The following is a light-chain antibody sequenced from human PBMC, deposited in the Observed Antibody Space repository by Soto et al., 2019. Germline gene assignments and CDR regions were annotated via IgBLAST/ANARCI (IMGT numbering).Light chain of an antibody. CDR1: QGINIY. J-gene: IGKJ1*01. CDR3: QKYGSPPWT. CDR2: GAS. Sequence: DIQMIQSPSSLSASVGDRVTITCRASQGINIYLAWYQQKPGKVPKVLISGASTLQSGVPSRFSGSGSETDFTLTISSLQPEDVATFYCQKYGSPPWTFGQGTKVEIK. V-gene: IGKV1-27*01.